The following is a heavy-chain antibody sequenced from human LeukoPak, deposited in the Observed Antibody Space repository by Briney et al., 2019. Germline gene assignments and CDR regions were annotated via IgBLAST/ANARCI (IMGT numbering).Heavy chain of an antibody. J-gene: IGHJ6*02. CDR3: ARDRRDSSSWYEAYDYYGMDV. V-gene: IGHV4-59*01. CDR1: GGSIRSYY. Sequence: SETLSLTCTVSGGSIRSYYWSWIRQPPGKGLEWIGYIYYSGSTNYNPSLKSRVTISVDTSKNQFSLKLSSVTAADTAVYYCARDRRDSSSWYEAYDYYGMDVWGQGTTVTVSS. CDR2: IYYSGST. D-gene: IGHD6-13*01.